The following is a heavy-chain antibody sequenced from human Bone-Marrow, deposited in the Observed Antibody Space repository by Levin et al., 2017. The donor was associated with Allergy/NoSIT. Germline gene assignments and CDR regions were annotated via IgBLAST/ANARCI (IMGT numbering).Heavy chain of an antibody. CDR3: AKQGCVTSSCHTVDF. D-gene: IGHD1-26*01. V-gene: IGHV5-51*01. J-gene: IGHJ4*02. CDR1: GYIFTNSW. Sequence: PGGSLRLSCKGSGYIFTNSWIGWVRQMPGKGLEWMGIINPADLETRYRPSFQGQVTISVDRSISTSYLQWDSLKASDTAMYFCAKQGCVTSSCHTVDFWGQGTLVTVSS. CDR2: INPADLET.